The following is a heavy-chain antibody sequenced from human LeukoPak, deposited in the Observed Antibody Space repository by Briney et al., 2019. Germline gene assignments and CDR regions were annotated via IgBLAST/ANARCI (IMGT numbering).Heavy chain of an antibody. Sequence: PGGSLRLSCAASGFTFSSYGMSWVRQAPGKGLEWVSAISGSGGSTYYADSVKGRFTISRDNSKNTLYLQMNSLRAEDTAVYLCAKRDTSGSYYFDYWGQGTLVTVSS. CDR3: AKRDTSGSYYFDY. CDR2: ISGSGGST. D-gene: IGHD3-22*01. J-gene: IGHJ4*02. CDR1: GFTFSSYG. V-gene: IGHV3-23*01.